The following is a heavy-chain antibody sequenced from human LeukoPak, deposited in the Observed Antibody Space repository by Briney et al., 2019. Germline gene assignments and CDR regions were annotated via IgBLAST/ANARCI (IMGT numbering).Heavy chain of an antibody. D-gene: IGHD1-26*01. CDR3: TRGWAAGGAFDI. CDR1: GGSINIATYS. Sequence: SETLSLTCTVSGGSINIATYSWTWIRQPAGKGLEWIGRIYTSGRTNYNPSLMSRVAVSMDTSKNQFYLELTSVTAADTVVYYCTRGWAAGGAFDIWGQGTMVTVSS. CDR2: IYTSGRT. J-gene: IGHJ3*02. V-gene: IGHV4-61*02.